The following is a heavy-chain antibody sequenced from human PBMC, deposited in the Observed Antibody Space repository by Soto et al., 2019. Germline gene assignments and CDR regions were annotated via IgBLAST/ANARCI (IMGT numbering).Heavy chain of an antibody. CDR1: GFTFSSYA. V-gene: IGHV3-30-3*01. CDR3: ARGETEYYDSSGLVGAFDI. D-gene: IGHD3-22*01. J-gene: IGHJ3*02. CDR2: ISYDGSNK. Sequence: QVQLVESGGGVVQPGRSLRLSCAASGFTFSSYAMHWVRQAPGKGLEWVAVISYDGSNKYYADSVKGRFTISRDNSKNTLYLQMNSLRAEDTAVYYCARGETEYYDSSGLVGAFDIWGQGTWSPSLQ.